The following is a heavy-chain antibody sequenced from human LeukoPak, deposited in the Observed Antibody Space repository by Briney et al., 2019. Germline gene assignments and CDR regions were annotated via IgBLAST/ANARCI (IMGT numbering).Heavy chain of an antibody. CDR1: GFTFTSYT. D-gene: IGHD2/OR15-2a*01. Sequence: PGGSLRLSCAASGFTFTSYTMNWVRQAPGKGLEWVSYITSSSSTIYNADSVKGRFTMSRDNAENSLDLQMNSLRAEDTAVYYCSRNFDPWGQGTLVTVSS. CDR2: ITSSSSTI. CDR3: SRNFDP. J-gene: IGHJ5*02. V-gene: IGHV3-48*01.